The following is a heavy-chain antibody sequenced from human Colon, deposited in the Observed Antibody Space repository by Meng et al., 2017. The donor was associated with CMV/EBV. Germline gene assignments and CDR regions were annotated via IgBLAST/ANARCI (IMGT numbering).Heavy chain of an antibody. CDR1: GYSFTTYG. J-gene: IGHJ6*02. CDR3: AREPQGYYDILTGYLYYYGMDV. CDR2: INGYNGAT. V-gene: IGHV1-18*01. Sequence: ASVKVSCKASGYSFTTYGVTWVRQAPGQGLECLGWINGYNGATIYAQKFQGRVTMTTDTSTTTAYMELRGLTSDDTAVYYCAREPQGYYDILTGYLYYYGMDVWGQGTTVTVSS. D-gene: IGHD3-9*01.